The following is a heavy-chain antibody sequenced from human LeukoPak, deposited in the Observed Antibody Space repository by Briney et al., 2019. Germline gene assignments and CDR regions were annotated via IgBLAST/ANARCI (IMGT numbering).Heavy chain of an antibody. CDR3: AKVIGSYDGNPYFDY. V-gene: IGHV3-23*01. CDR2: LCFSGHTT. D-gene: IGHD4-23*01. J-gene: IGHJ4*02. Sequence: GWSLTLSCAASGCTFSSYVMRWVRQAPAKGLEWVSALCFSGHTTYYADSVNGRFIISRDNSKVTLYLQMNSLRAEDAAVYYCAKVIGSYDGNPYFDYWGQGTLVTVSS. CDR1: GCTFSSYV.